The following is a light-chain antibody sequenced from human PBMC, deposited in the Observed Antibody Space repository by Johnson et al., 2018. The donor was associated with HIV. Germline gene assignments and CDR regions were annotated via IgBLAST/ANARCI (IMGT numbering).Light chain of an antibody. CDR2: DNN. CDR1: SSNIGNNY. Sequence: QSVLTQPPSVSAAPGQKVTISCSGSSSNIGNNYVSWYQQLPGTAPKLLIYDNNKRPSGIPDRFSGSKSGTSATLGITGLQTGDEADYYCGTWDSSLTTSYVFGNGTKVIVV. V-gene: IGLV1-51*01. CDR3: GTWDSSLTTSYV. J-gene: IGLJ1*01.